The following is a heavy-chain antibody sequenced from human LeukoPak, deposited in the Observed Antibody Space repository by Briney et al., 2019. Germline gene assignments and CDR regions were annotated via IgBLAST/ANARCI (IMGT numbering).Heavy chain of an antibody. J-gene: IGHJ3*02. D-gene: IGHD3-22*01. CDR1: GGSISSGDYY. V-gene: IGHV4-30-4*08. CDR2: IYYSGST. Sequence: PSETLSLTCTVSGGSISSGDYYWSWIRQPPGKGLEWIGYIYYSGSTYYNPSLKSRVTISVDTSKNQFSPKLSSVTAADTAVYYCARAPTYYYDSRVDAFDIWGQGTMVTVSS. CDR3: ARAPTYYYDSRVDAFDI.